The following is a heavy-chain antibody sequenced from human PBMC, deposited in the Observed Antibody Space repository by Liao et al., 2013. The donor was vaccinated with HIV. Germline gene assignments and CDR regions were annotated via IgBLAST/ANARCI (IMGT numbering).Heavy chain of an antibody. CDR2: IYTTGST. V-gene: IGHV4-61*02. D-gene: IGHD3-16*01. CDR1: GGSISSGSYC. Sequence: QVQLQESGPGLVKPSQTLSLTCTVSGGSISSGSYCWSWIRQPAGKGLEWIGRIYTTGSTNYNPSLKSRVTISVDTSKNLFSLKLSSVTAADTAVYYCARAVPSKGGSGFLLAFDPWGQGTLVTVSS. CDR3: ARAVPSKGGSGFLLAFDP. J-gene: IGHJ5*02.